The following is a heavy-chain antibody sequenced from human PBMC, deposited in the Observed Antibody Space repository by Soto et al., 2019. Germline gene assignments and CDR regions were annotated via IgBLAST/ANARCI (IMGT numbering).Heavy chain of an antibody. D-gene: IGHD3-3*01. CDR3: ARGTTDYDFWSGYYSRYNWFDP. CDR1: GYTFTSYG. Sequence: QVQLVQSGAEVKKPGASVKVSCKASGYTFTSYGISWVRQAPGQGLEWMGWISAYNGNTNYAQKLQGRVTMTTDTSTSTAYKELRSLRSDDTAVYYCARGTTDYDFWSGYYSRYNWFDPWGQGTLVTVSS. J-gene: IGHJ5*02. V-gene: IGHV1-18*01. CDR2: ISAYNGNT.